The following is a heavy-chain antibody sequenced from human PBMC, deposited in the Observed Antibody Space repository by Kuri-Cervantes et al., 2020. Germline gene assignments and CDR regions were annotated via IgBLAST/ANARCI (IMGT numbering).Heavy chain of an antibody. CDR3: ARGSLRFMKWPQPNYFDY. CDR1: EFSSSSYA. Sequence: SYAASEFSSSSYAMHWVRQAPGKGLEWVAVISYDGSNKYYADSVKGRFTISRDNSKNTLYLQMNSLRAEDTAVYYCARGSLRFMKWPQPNYFDYWGQGTLVTVSS. J-gene: IGHJ4*02. D-gene: IGHD3-3*01. V-gene: IGHV3-30-3*01. CDR2: ISYDGSNK.